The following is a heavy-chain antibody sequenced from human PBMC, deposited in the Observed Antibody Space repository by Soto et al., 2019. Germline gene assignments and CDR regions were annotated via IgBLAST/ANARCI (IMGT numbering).Heavy chain of an antibody. V-gene: IGHV2-5*02. CDR3: APRVSYSVSWDVGYFDS. CDR1: GFSLSTSGVG. J-gene: IGHJ4*03. CDR2: IYWDNDR. Sequence: QISLKESGPTLVEPTETLTLTCSFSGFSLSTSGVGVGWFRQAPGKALECLAIIYWDNDRRYNPSLKNRLSITKDTSNTQVVLIMTYMEPVASGTYYCAPRVSYSVSWDVGYFDSWGQGAPVTVS. D-gene: IGHD1-26*01.